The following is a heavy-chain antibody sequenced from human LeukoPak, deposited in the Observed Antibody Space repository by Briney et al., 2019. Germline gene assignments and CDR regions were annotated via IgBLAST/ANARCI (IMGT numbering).Heavy chain of an antibody. J-gene: IGHJ1*01. CDR2: ISAYNGNT. V-gene: IGHV1-18*04. CDR3: ARGYYDSSDYEYFQH. D-gene: IGHD3-22*01. CDR1: GYTFTGYY. Sequence: GASVKVSCKASGYTFTGYYMHWVRQAPGQGLEWMGWISAYNGNTKYAQKLQGRVTMTTDTSTNTAYMELSRLRSDDTAVYFCARGYYDSSDYEYFQHWGQGTLVTVSS.